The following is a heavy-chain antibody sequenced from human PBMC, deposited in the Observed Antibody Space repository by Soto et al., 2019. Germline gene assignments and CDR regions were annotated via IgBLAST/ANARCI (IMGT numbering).Heavy chain of an antibody. CDR2: VGLSATAT. CDR3: TRDPDADLDFDY. V-gene: IGHV3-48*02. Sequence: EVQLVESGGGLVQPGGSLRLSCAASGFIFSNYGFTWVRQAPGKGLEWVSHVGLSATATIYADSVRGRFTISRDNAKNSLYLQMNSLSDEDTAVYYCTRDPDADLDFDYWGQGILVTVSS. CDR1: GFIFSNYG. J-gene: IGHJ4*02. D-gene: IGHD4-17*01.